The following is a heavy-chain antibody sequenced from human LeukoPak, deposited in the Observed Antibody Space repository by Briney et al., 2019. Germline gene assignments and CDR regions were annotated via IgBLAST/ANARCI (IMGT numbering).Heavy chain of an antibody. J-gene: IGHJ4*02. CDR2: IKPSGGST. Sequence: ASVKVSCKASGYTFTSYYMHWVRQAPGQGLEWMGIIKPSGGSTSYAQKFQGRVTMTRDRSTSTVYMELSRLRSEDTAVYYCARDDKYSGSYYYFDYCGQGTLVTVSS. V-gene: IGHV1-46*01. D-gene: IGHD1-26*01. CDR3: ARDDKYSGSYYYFDY. CDR1: GYTFTSYY.